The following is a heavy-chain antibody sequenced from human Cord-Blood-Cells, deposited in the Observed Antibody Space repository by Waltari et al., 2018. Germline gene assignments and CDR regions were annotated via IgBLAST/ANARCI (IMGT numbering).Heavy chain of an antibody. CDR1: GFSLSTSAVG. CDR2: IYWNDDK. V-gene: IGHV2-5*01. Sequence: QITLKESGPTLVKPTQTLTLTCTFPGFSLSTSAVGVGLIRQPPGKALDWVALIYWNDDKRYSPSRKSRLTITKDTSKNQVVLTMTNMDPVDTATYYCAHIPPITGTTLFWYFDLWGRGTLVTVSS. CDR3: AHIPPITGTTLFWYFDL. D-gene: IGHD1-7*01. J-gene: IGHJ2*01.